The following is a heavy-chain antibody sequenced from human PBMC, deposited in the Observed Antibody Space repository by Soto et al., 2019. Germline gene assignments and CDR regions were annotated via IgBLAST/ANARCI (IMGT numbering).Heavy chain of an antibody. D-gene: IGHD2-15*01. CDR1: GFTFSSYA. Sequence: GGSLRLSCAASGFTFSSYAMHWVRQAPGKGLEWVAVISYDGINKYYADSVKGRFTISRDNSKNTLYLQMNSLRAEDTAVYYCARSIFVSWTLPRHYYGMDVWGQGTTVTVSS. CDR3: ARSIFVSWTLPRHYYGMDV. CDR2: ISYDGINK. V-gene: IGHV3-30-3*01. J-gene: IGHJ6*02.